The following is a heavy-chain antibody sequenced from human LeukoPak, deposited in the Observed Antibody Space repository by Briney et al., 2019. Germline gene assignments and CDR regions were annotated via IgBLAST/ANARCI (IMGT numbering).Heavy chain of an antibody. J-gene: IGHJ4*02. Sequence: GGSLRLTCAASGFSFSNYWMGWVRQAPGKGLACVANIKTDGSETYYVDSVKGRFTISRDNAKNSLFLQMNSLGAEDTALYYCVKDRTINGRSSPFDSWGQGTLVTVSS. V-gene: IGHV3-7*01. CDR2: IKTDGSET. D-gene: IGHD1-26*01. CDR3: VKDRTINGRSSPFDS. CDR1: GFSFSNYW.